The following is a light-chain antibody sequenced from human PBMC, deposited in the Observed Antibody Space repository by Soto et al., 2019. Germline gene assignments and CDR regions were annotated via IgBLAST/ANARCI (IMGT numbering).Light chain of an antibody. J-gene: IGKJ2*01. CDR2: AAY. Sequence: DIQMTQSPSSLSASVGDRVTITCRTSQTISSYLNWYQQNPGKATKLLIYAAYSLQSGVPSRFSGSGSGTDFTLTISSLQPEDFATYYCQQSSNIPYTFGQGTKLEI. CDR3: QQSSNIPYT. CDR1: QTISSY. V-gene: IGKV1-39*01.